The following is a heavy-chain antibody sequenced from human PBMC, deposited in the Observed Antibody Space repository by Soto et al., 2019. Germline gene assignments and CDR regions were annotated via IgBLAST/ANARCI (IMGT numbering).Heavy chain of an antibody. D-gene: IGHD2-2*02. J-gene: IGHJ6*02. Sequence: AGGSLRLSCAASGFTFSNYAVSWVRQTPGKGLEWVSVISGSGGSTYYADSVKGRFTISRDNSENTVYLQMNSLRAEDTAVYYCAKPLSLVPVAIRDYYGMDVWGQGTTVTVSS. CDR3: AKPLSLVPVAIRDYYGMDV. V-gene: IGHV3-23*01. CDR2: ISGSGGST. CDR1: GFTFSNYA.